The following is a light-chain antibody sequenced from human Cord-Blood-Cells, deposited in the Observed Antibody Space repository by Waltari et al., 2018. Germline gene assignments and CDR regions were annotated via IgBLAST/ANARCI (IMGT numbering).Light chain of an antibody. J-gene: IGLJ3*02. CDR1: SSDVGSYNL. Sequence: QSALTQPASVSGSPGQSITIYCTGPSSDVGSYNLVSWYQQHPGKAPKLMIYEGSKRLSGVSNRLAGTKAGNTACLTISGLQAEDEADYYCCSYAGSRTWVFGGGTKLTVL. CDR2: EGS. V-gene: IGLV2-23*01. CDR3: CSYAGSRTWV.